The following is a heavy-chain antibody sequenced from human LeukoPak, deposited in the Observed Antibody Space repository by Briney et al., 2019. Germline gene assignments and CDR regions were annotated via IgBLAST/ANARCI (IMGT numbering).Heavy chain of an antibody. CDR2: IYYSGST. J-gene: IGHJ4*02. Sequence: PSETLSLTCTVSGGSVSSGSYYWSWIRQPPGKGLEWIGYIYYSGSTNYNPSLKSRVTISVDTSKNQFSLKLSSVTAADTAVYYCARGSPPEDYDFWSGYYTFDYWGQGTLVTVSS. CDR3: ARGSPPEDYDFWSGYYTFDY. CDR1: GGSVSSGSYY. V-gene: IGHV4-61*01. D-gene: IGHD3-3*01.